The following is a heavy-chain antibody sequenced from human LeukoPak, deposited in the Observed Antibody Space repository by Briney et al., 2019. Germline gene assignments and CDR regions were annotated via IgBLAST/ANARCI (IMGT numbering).Heavy chain of an antibody. Sequence: SETLSLTCTVSGGSISNYYWSWVRQPPGKGLEWIGYIYYRGSTDYNPSLKSRVTISIDTSKNHFSLRLSSVTAADTASYYCARGYAYGPNYYFDYWGQGTLVTVSS. D-gene: IGHD5-18*01. V-gene: IGHV4-59*01. CDR2: IYYRGST. CDR1: GGSISNYY. CDR3: ARGYAYGPNYYFDY. J-gene: IGHJ4*02.